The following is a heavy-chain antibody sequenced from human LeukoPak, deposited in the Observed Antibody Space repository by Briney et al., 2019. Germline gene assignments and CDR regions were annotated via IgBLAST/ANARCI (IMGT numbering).Heavy chain of an antibody. V-gene: IGHV4-39*01. CDR3: ARHGPIAAAGSWFDP. J-gene: IGHJ5*02. D-gene: IGHD6-13*01. CDR1: GGSISSTTYY. Sequence: SETLSLTCTVSGGSISSTTYYWGWIRQPPGKWLEWIGSIDHSGSTYYKPSLKSRVTISVDTSKNQFSLKLSSVTAADAAVYYCARHGPIAAAGSWFDPWGQGTLVTVSS. CDR2: IDHSGST.